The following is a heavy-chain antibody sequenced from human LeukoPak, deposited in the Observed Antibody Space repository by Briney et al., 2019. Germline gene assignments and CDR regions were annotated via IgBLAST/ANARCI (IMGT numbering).Heavy chain of an antibody. CDR2: ISGYNGNT. CDR1: GYTFISYG. V-gene: IGHV1-18*01. Sequence: VASVTVSCKASGYTFISYGISWVRQAPGQGLEWMGWISGYNGNTNYAQNLQGRVTMTTDTSTSTAYMELRSLRSDDTAVYYCARGLGVVTAQSEQPKPRYFDLWGRGTQVTVSS. J-gene: IGHJ2*01. CDR3: ARGLGVVTAQSEQPKPRYFDL. D-gene: IGHD2-21*02.